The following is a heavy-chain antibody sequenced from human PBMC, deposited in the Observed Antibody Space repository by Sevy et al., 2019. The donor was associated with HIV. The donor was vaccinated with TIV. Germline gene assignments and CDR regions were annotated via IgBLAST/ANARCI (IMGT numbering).Heavy chain of an antibody. CDR1: GGTFSSYT. CDR2: IIPILGVT. CDR3: TKGTFYHFDD. J-gene: IGHJ4*02. Sequence: ASVKVSCKASGGTFSSYTINWVRRAPGQGLEWMGGIIPILGVTKYAQKFQDRVTVTADKSTGKANMEMSSLRSDDTALYYCTKGTFYHFDDWGQGTLVTVSS. D-gene: IGHD2-2*01. V-gene: IGHV1-69*10.